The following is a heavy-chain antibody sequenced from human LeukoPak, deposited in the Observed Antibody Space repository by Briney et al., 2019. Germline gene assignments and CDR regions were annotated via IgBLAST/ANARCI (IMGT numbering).Heavy chain of an antibody. D-gene: IGHD3-10*01. Sequence: GGSLRLSCAASGFTFSSYAMSWVRQAPGMGLEWVSAISGSGGSTYYADSVKGRFTISRDNSKNTLYLQMNSLRAEDTAVYYCAGKSGPEKSPWGQGTLVTVSS. CDR3: AGKSGPEKSP. CDR2: ISGSGGST. V-gene: IGHV3-23*01. J-gene: IGHJ5*02. CDR1: GFTFSSYA.